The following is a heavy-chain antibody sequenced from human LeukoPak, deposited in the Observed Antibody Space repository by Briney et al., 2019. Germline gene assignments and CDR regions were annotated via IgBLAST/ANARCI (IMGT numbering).Heavy chain of an antibody. J-gene: IGHJ4*02. D-gene: IGHD6-19*01. CDR3: AREAVASYFDY. Sequence: ASVKVSCKASGYTFTGYYIHWVRQAPGQGLEWMGRINPNSGGTNYAQKFQGRATMTRDTSISTAYMELSRLRSDDTAVYYCAREAVASYFDYWGQGTLVTVSS. CDR1: GYTFTGYY. CDR2: INPNSGGT. V-gene: IGHV1-2*06.